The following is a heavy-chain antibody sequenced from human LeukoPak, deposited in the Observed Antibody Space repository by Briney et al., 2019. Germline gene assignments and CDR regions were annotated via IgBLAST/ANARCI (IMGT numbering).Heavy chain of an antibody. CDR3: ARGPSGGNAFSY. Sequence: GGSLRLSCAASGFTFSSYWMSWVRQAPGKGLEWVANIKQDGSERYYVDSVKGRFTISRDNAKNSLYLQMNNLRAVDTAVYYCARGPSGGNAFSYRGLGTLVTVSS. D-gene: IGHD2-15*01. CDR1: GFTFSSYW. CDR2: IKQDGSER. V-gene: IGHV3-7*04. J-gene: IGHJ4*02.